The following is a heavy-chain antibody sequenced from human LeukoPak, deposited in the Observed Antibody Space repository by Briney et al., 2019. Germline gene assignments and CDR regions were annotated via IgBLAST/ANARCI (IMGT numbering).Heavy chain of an antibody. V-gene: IGHV4-30-2*01. CDR2: IYHSGST. CDR3: ARALYDILTGYSDAFDI. Sequence: SQTLSLACAVSGGSISSGGYSWSWIRQPPGKGLEWIGYIYHSGSTYYNPSLKSRVTISVDRSKNQFSLKLSSVTAADTAVYYCARALYDILTGYSDAFDIWGQGTMVTVSS. J-gene: IGHJ3*02. D-gene: IGHD3-9*01. CDR1: GGSISSGGYS.